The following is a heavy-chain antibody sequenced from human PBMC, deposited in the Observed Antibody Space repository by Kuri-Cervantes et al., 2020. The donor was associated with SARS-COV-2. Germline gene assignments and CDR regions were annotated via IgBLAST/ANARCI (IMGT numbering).Heavy chain of an antibody. CDR3: AKDLAHSGSYYNHWGFDY. CDR2: ISGSGGST. V-gene: IGHV3-23*01. Sequence: GESLKISCAASRFMFSCDRMSWVRQAPGKGLEWVSAISGSGGSTYYADSVKGRFTISRDNSKNTLYLQMNSLRAEDTAVYYCAKDLAHSGSYYNHWGFDYWGQGTPVTVSS. J-gene: IGHJ4*02. CDR1: RFMFSCDR. D-gene: IGHD1-26*01.